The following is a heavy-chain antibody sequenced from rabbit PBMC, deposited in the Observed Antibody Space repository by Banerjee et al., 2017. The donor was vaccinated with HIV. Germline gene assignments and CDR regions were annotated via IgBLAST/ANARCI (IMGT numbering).Heavy chain of an antibody. J-gene: IGHJ4*01. CDR1: GIDFSRYYY. CDR3: ARDREGDDYGDWDL. CDR2: INTGGYT. V-gene: IGHV1S25*01. Sequence: QEQLEESGGDLVKPGGTLTLTCKAPGIDFSRYYYMCWVRQAPGEGLEYIGFINTGGYTYYASWAKGRFTISKTSTTVDLQMTSLTAADTATYFCARDREGDDYGDWDLWGPGTLVTVS. D-gene: IGHD2-1*01.